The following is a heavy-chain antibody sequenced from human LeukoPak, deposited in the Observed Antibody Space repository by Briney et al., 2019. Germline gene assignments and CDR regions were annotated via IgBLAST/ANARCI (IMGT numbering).Heavy chain of an antibody. V-gene: IGHV3-21*01. CDR2: ISSSSRSI. Sequence: GGSLRLSCAASGFTFSSYAMHWVRQAPGKGLEWVSSISSSSRSIFYADSVRGRFTTSRDNAKNSLFRQMNSLRAEDTAVYYCARTHGTLTGTGFDYWGQETLVTVSS. J-gene: IGHJ4*02. CDR1: GFTFSSYA. D-gene: IGHD1-20*01. CDR3: ARTHGTLTGTGFDY.